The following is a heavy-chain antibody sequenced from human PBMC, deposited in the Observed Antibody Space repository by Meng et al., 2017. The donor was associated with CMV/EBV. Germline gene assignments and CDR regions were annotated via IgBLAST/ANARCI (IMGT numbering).Heavy chain of an antibody. V-gene: IGHV3-11*01. CDR2: ISSSGSTI. D-gene: IGHD5-18*01. J-gene: IGHJ4*02. CDR3: ARDLGVDTAIPGLDY. CDR1: GFTFSDYY. Sequence: GESLKISCAASGFTFSDYYMSWIRQAPGKGPEWVSYISSSGSTIYYAGSVKGRFTIPRDNAKNSLYLQMNSLRAEDTAVYYCARDLGVDTAIPGLDYWGQGTLVTVSS.